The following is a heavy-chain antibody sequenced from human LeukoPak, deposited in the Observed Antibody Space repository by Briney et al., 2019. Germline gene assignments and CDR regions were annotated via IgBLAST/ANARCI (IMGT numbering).Heavy chain of an antibody. CDR1: GGSISSSSYY. J-gene: IGHJ4*02. Sequence: PSETLSLTCTVSGGSISSSSYYWGWIRQPPGKGLEWIGSIYYSGSTYYNPSLKSRVTISVDTSKNQFSLKLSSVTAADTAVYYCARGFGSGILLWFGEFPFDYWGQGTLVTVSS. V-gene: IGHV4-39*07. D-gene: IGHD3-10*01. CDR3: ARGFGSGILLWFGEFPFDY. CDR2: IYYSGST.